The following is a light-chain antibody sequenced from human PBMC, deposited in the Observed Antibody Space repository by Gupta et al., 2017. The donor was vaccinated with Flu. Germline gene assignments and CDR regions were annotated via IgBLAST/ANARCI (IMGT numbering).Light chain of an antibody. CDR3: SSYAGRSTV. CDR1: NSDVGVYNY. V-gene: IGLV2-14*01. J-gene: IGLJ2*01. Sequence: QSIPISCSGTNSDVGVYNYVSWYQQQPGTAPIRRRYEVSNRPSGVSDRVSGSKSGNTVSLXTXGLQAEXDSYDYCSSYAGRSTVFGGGTKLTVL. CDR2: EVS.